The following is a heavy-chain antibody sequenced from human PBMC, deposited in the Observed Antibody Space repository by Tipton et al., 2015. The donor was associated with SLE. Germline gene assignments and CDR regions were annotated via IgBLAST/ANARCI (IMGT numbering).Heavy chain of an antibody. CDR2: IHHSGSA. J-gene: IGHJ4*02. V-gene: IGHV4-61*01. CDR3: ARESCNVGNCYFDY. Sequence: TLSLTCTVSGDPISSTSYSWGWIRQPPGKGLEWIGYIHHSGSANQNPSLKSRVTISVDTSKNQFSLNLSSVTAADTAVYFCARESCNVGNCYFDYWGRGTLVTVSS. D-gene: IGHD2-15*01. CDR1: GDPISSTSYS.